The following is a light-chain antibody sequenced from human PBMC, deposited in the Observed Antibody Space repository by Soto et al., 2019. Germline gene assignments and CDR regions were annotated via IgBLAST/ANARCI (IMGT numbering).Light chain of an antibody. CDR1: QSISSY. Sequence: DIQMTQCPSSLSASVGDRVTITCRASQSISSYLNWYQQKPGKAPKLLIYAASSLQSGVPSRFSGSGSGTDFTLTISSLEPEDFAVYYCQQRSNWWTFGPGTKVDIK. J-gene: IGKJ1*01. CDR2: AAS. V-gene: IGKV1-39*01. CDR3: QQRSNWWT.